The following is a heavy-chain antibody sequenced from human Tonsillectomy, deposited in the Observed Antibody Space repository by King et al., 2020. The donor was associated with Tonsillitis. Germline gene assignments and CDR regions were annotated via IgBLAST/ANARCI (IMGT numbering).Heavy chain of an antibody. CDR1: GFTFSSYS. D-gene: IGHD3-9*01. CDR2: ISSSSRTI. V-gene: IGHV3-48*01. CDR3: ARLTGNDDFDI. J-gene: IGHJ3*02. Sequence: EVQLVESGGGLVQPGGSLRLSCAASGFTFSSYSMNWVRQAPGKGLEWVSYISSSSRTIYYADSVKGRFTISRDNAKNSLYLQMNSLRAEDTAVYYSARLTGNDDFDIWGQGTMVTVSS.